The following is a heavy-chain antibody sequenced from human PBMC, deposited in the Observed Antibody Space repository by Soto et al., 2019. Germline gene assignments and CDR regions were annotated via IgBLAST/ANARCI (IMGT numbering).Heavy chain of an antibody. V-gene: IGHV3-15*07. J-gene: IGHJ3*02. CDR2: IKSKTDGGTT. CDR3: TTPLWDFGVVKAFDI. CDR1: GFTFSNAW. D-gene: IGHD3-3*01. Sequence: ESGGGLVKPGGSLRLSCAASGFTFSNAWMNWVRQAPGKGLEWVGRIKSKTDGGTTDYAAPVKGRFTISRDDSKNTLYLQMNSLKTEDTAVYYCTTPLWDFGVVKAFDIWGQGTMVTVSS.